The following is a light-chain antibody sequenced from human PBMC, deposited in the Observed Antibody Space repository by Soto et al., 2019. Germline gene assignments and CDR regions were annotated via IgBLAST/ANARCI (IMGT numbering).Light chain of an antibody. Sequence: QSALTQPASVSGSPGQSITISCTGSSSDVGAYDYVSWYQQHPDKAPKLMIYEVSNRPSGVSNRFSGSKSVNTATLTISGLQAEDEADYYFCSYTSSSTRVFGTGPKVTAL. CDR3: CSYTSSSTRV. CDR2: EVS. J-gene: IGLJ1*01. CDR1: SSDVGAYDY. V-gene: IGLV2-14*03.